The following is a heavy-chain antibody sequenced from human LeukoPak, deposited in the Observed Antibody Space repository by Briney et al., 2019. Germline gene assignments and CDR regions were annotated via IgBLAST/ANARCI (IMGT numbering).Heavy chain of an antibody. J-gene: IGHJ4*02. CDR3: AVNVPPDY. Sequence: GGSLRLSCAASGFSFYHYRMTWVRQAPGKGLEWVANIKQDGSEKYYVDSVKGRFTISRDNAKNSLYLQMNSLRAEDTAVYYCAVNVPPDYWGQGTLVTVSS. V-gene: IGHV3-7*01. CDR2: IKQDGSEK. D-gene: IGHD2-2*01. CDR1: GFSFYHYR.